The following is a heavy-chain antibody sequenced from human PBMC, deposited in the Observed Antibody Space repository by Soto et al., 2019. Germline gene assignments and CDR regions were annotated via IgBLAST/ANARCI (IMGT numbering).Heavy chain of an antibody. CDR1: GFAFSTSV. V-gene: IGHV3-30*03. D-gene: IGHD3-22*01. CDR3: AREQFEDGRGHYDH. Sequence: QVQLVESGGGVVQPGGSLRLSCAASGFAFSTSVIHWVRQSPGKGLEWMAHISYNGNKKHYADSVKGRFTVSRDISESTLYLEMNGLRAEDTAVYYCAREQFEDGRGHYDHWGQGTLVSVSS. CDR2: ISYNGNKK. J-gene: IGHJ4*02.